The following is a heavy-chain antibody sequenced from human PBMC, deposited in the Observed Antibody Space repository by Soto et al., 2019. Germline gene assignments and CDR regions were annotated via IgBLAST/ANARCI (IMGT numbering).Heavy chain of an antibody. CDR2: IYYRGST. Sequence: QVQLQESGPGLVKPSQTLSLTCTVSAGSISSGGYYWSWIRKHPGKGLEWIGYIYYRGSTYYNPSLKSRVTISVDTSKNQVSMKLSSVTAEDTAVYYCARYETSGTGLNWFDPWGQGTLVTVSS. V-gene: IGHV4-31*03. D-gene: IGHD3-10*01. CDR1: AGSISSGGYY. CDR3: ARYETSGTGLNWFDP. J-gene: IGHJ5*02.